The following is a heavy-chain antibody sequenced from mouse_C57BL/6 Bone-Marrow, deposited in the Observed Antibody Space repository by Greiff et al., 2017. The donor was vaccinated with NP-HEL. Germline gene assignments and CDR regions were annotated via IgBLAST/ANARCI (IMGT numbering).Heavy chain of an antibody. CDR2: IDPENGDT. J-gene: IGHJ4*01. CDR1: GFNIKDDY. Sequence: EVQVVESGAELVRPGASVKLSCTASGFNIKDDYMHWVKQRPEQGLEWIGWIDPENGDTEYASKFQGKATITADTSSNTAYLQLSSLTSEDTAVYYCTSFLYYYAMDYWGQGTSVTVSS. CDR3: TSFLYYYAMDY. V-gene: IGHV14-4*01.